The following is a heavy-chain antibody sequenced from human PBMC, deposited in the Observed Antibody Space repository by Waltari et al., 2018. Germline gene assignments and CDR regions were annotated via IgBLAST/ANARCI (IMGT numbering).Heavy chain of an antibody. CDR1: GYSFTSYC. Sequence: VRLVHSGAEVKTPGESLKISCKGSGYSFTSYCIGGVRQMPGKGLEWMGIIYPGDSDTRYSPSFQGQVTISADKSISTAYLQWSSLKASDTAMYYCARPRVTRGAFDIWGQGTMVTVSS. V-gene: IGHV5-51*01. J-gene: IGHJ3*02. D-gene: IGHD2-21*02. CDR2: IYPGDSDT. CDR3: ARPRVTRGAFDI.